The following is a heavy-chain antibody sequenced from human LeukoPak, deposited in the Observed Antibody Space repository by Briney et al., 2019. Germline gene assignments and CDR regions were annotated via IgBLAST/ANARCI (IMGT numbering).Heavy chain of an antibody. CDR3: ASGGRLLWFGELLLNWFDP. D-gene: IGHD3-10*01. J-gene: IGHJ5*02. V-gene: IGHV1-8*02. CDR2: MNPNSDST. Sequence: GASVKVSCKASGYTFTSYGISWVRQATGQGLEWMGWMNPNSDSTGYAQKFQGRVTMTRNTSISTAYMELSSLRSEDTAVYYCASGGRLLWFGELLLNWFDPWGQGTLVTVSS. CDR1: GYTFTSYG.